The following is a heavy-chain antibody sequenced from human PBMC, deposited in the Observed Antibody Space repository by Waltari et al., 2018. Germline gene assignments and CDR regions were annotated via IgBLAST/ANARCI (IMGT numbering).Heavy chain of an antibody. J-gene: IGHJ4*02. D-gene: IGHD5-12*01. CDR2: IYLGDSDT. Sequence: EVQLVQSGAEVKKPGESLKISCKHSGYTFTNYWVGWVRQMPGKGLEWMGIIYLGDSDTRYSPSFQGQVTISADKSINTAYLQWSSLKGSDTAVYYCARRGASGDYDYWGQGTLVTVSS. CDR3: ARRGASGDYDY. V-gene: IGHV5-51*03. CDR1: GYTFTNYW.